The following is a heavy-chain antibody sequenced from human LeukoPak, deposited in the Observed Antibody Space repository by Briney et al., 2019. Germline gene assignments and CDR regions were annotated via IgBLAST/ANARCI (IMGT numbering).Heavy chain of an antibody. V-gene: IGHV3-11*01. J-gene: IGHJ6*02. CDR2: INSSGSTI. CDR3: TVVPAAIDYYYYYGMDV. D-gene: IGHD2-2*01. CDR1: GFTFSDYY. Sequence: GGSLRLSCAASGFTFSDYYMSWIRQAPGKGLEWVSYINSSGSTIYYADSVKGRFTISRDNAKNSLYLQMNSLRAEDTAVYYCTVVPAAIDYYYYYGMDVWGQGTTVTVSS.